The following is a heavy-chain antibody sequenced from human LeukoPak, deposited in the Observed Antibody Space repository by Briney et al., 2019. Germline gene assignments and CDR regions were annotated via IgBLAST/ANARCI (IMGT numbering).Heavy chain of an antibody. Sequence: GGSLRLSCVVSGFPFSRSTMTWVRQPPGKGPEWVAKMKEDGTEIQYVDSVKGRFTISRDNAKSSLYLQMNSLRVEDTAVYYCATGGAPRGRFENWGQGTLVTVSS. CDR1: GFPFSRST. CDR2: MKEDGTEI. J-gene: IGHJ4*02. CDR3: ATGGAPRGRFEN. V-gene: IGHV3-7*01.